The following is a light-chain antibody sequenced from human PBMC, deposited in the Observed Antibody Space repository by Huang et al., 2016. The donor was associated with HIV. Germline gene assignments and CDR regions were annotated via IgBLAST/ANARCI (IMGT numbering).Light chain of an antibody. J-gene: IGKJ1*01. CDR3: QQHNSWPRT. CDR2: DAS. CDR1: QSVGSN. V-gene: IGKV3-15*01. Sequence: EIVMTQSPATLSVPPGERATLSCSASQSVGSNLAWYQQRRGQAPRLLIYDASTRATGIPARFSGSGSETEFTLIVSSLQSEDFAGYYCQQHNSWPRTFGQGTRV.